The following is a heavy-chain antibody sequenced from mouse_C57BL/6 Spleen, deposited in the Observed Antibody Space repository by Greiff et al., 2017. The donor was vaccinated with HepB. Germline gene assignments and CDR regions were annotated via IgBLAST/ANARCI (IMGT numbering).Heavy chain of an antibody. CDR2: IDPETGGT. D-gene: IGHD3-2*02. J-gene: IGHJ2*01. Sequence: VQLQQSGAELVRPGASVTLSCKASGYTFTDYEMHWVKQTPVHGLEWIGAIDPETGGTAYNQKFKGKAILTADKSSSTAYMELRSLTSEDSAVYYCTGDSSGYFDYWGQGTTLTVSS. CDR1: GYTFTDYE. V-gene: IGHV1-15*01. CDR3: TGDSSGYFDY.